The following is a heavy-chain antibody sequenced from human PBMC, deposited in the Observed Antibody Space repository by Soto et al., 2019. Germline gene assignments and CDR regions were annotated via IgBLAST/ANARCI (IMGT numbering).Heavy chain of an antibody. CDR2: IITAFGPA. D-gene: IGHD6-13*01. CDR3: AAGGSWARLDN. Sequence: QVHLVPSGAEVKKPGSSLKVSCTASGGTLNNYAISWLRQAPGQGLEWMGGIITAFGPAIYAEKFQGRGSRTADESTQTAHMDLSSLRSEDTAVYYCAAGGSWARLDNWGQGTLVTVSS. V-gene: IGHV1-69*01. J-gene: IGHJ4*02. CDR1: GGTLNNYA.